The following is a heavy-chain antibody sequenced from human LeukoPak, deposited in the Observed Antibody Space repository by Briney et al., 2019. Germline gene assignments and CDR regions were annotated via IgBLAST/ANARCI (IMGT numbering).Heavy chain of an antibody. J-gene: IGHJ3*02. CDR2: IYYSGST. Sequence: SETLSLTCTVSGGSISSGDYYWSWIRQPPGKGLEWIGHIYYSGSTYCNPSLKSRVTISVDTSKNQFSLKLSSVTAADTAVYYCARVGVSKDPPGAFDIWGQGTMVTVSS. V-gene: IGHV4-30-4*01. D-gene: IGHD2-15*01. CDR3: ARVGVSKDPPGAFDI. CDR1: GGSISSGDYY.